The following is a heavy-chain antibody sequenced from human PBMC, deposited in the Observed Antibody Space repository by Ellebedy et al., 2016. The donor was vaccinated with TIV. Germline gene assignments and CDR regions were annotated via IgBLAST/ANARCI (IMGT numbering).Heavy chain of an antibody. CDR3: ARGGEIHWSPGGY. V-gene: IGHV4-4*02. CDR1: GGSISDSNW. Sequence: SETLSLTXTVSGGSISDSNWWHWVRQSPEKGLEWIGEISQGGDTTYNPSLKSRVVISIDKSKNQLSLNLISVAAADTALYYCARGGEIHWSPGGYWGKGTLVTVSS. D-gene: IGHD3-10*01. J-gene: IGHJ4*02. CDR2: ISQGGDT.